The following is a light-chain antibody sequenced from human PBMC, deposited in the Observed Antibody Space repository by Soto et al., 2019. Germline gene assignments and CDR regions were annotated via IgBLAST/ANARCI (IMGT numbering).Light chain of an antibody. CDR1: KSVSSY. CDR2: DAS. Sequence: EIVLTQSPATLSLFPGERATLSCRASKSVSSYLAWYQQKAGQAPRLLIYDASNRAAGIPARFSGSGSGTGFTLTISSLEPEDFAVYYCQQRSNWYTVGQGTKLEIK. J-gene: IGKJ2*01. CDR3: QQRSNWYT. V-gene: IGKV3-11*01.